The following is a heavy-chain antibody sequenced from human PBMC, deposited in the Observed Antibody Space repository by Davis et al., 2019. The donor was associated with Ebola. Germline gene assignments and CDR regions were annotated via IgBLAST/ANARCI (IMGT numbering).Heavy chain of an antibody. CDR3: ARGYCSSTSCHPKYNWFDP. CDR1: GGSISSYY. V-gene: IGHV4-59*08. CDR2: IYYSGST. Sequence: SETLSLTCTVSGGSISSYYWSWIRQPPGKGLEWIGYIYYSGSTNYNPSLKSRVTISVDTSKNQFSLKLSSVTAADTAVYYCARGYCSSTSCHPKYNWFDPWSQGTLVTVSS. J-gene: IGHJ5*02. D-gene: IGHD2-2*01.